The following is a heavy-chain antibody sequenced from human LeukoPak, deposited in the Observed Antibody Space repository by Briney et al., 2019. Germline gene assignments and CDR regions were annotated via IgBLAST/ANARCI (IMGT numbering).Heavy chain of an antibody. V-gene: IGHV1-2*02. CDR1: GYTFTGYY. CDR2: INPNSGGT. CDR3: ARDPWSGYPYYYYYMDV. Sequence: GASVKVSCKASGYTFTGYYMHWVRQAPGQGLEWMGWINPNSGGTNYAQKFQGRVTMTRDTSISTAYMELSRLRSDDTAVYYCARDPWSGYPYYYYYMDVWGKGTTVTVSS. J-gene: IGHJ6*03. D-gene: IGHD3-3*01.